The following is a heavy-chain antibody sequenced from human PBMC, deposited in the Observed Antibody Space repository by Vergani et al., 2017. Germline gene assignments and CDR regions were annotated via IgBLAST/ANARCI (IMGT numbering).Heavy chain of an antibody. V-gene: IGHV3-30-3*01. CDR3: VADRCLCAGGRCYTEAWDY. J-gene: IGHJ4*02. CDR1: GFALNRHA. Sequence: QVQLVESGGGVVKPGTSLRLSCVVSGFALNRHAMYWVRQAPGKGLEWVVGISFDGTNEYYPDLVKGRFTISRDIAKNTLYLQVRSLRLEDTGVYHCVADRCLCAGGRCYTEAWDYWGQGTPVTVSS. CDR2: ISFDGTNE. D-gene: IGHD2-2*02.